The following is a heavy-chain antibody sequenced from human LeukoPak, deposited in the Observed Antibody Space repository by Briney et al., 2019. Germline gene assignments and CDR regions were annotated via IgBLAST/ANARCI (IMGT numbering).Heavy chain of an antibody. V-gene: IGHV3-11*04. CDR2: ISSSGSTI. CDR3: ARDLGVPAFFDY. D-gene: IGHD2-2*01. CDR1: GFTFSDYY. J-gene: IGHJ4*02. Sequence: GGSLRLSCAASGFTFSDYYMSWIRQAPGKGLEWVSYISSSGSTIYYADSVKGRFTISRDNSKNTLYLQMNSLRAEDTAVYYCARDLGVPAFFDYWGQGTLVTVSS.